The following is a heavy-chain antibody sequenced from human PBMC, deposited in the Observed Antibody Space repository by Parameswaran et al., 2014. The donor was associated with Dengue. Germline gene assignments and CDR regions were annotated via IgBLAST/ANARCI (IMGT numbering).Heavy chain of an antibody. Sequence: VRQMPGKGLEWVSSISSSSSYIYYADSVKGRFTISRDNAKNSLYLQMNSLRAEDTAVYYCARDLAPVGYYYDSSGYLQPRYFQHWGQGTLVTVSS. V-gene: IGHV3-21*01. CDR2: ISSSSSYI. D-gene: IGHD3-22*01. CDR3: ARDLAPVGYYYDSSGYLQPRYFQH. J-gene: IGHJ1*01.